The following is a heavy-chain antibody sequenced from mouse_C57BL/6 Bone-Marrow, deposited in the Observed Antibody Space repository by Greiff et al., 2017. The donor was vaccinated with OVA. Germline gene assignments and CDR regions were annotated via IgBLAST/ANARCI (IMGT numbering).Heavy chain of an antibody. CDR2: IDPSDSYT. CDR3: ARPGTGGYFDY. Sequence: QVQLQQPGAELVRPGTSVKLSCKASGYTFTNYWMHWVKQRPGQGLEWIGVIDPSDSYTNYNQKFKGKATLTVDTSSSTAYMQLSSLTSEDSAVYYCARPGTGGYFDYWGQGTTLTVSS. D-gene: IGHD4-1*01. CDR1: GYTFTNYW. J-gene: IGHJ2*01. V-gene: IGHV1-59*01.